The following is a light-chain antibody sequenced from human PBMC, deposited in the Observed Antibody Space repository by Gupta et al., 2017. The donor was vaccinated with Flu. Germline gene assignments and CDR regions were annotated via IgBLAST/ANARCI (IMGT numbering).Light chain of an antibody. CDR3: QQYHRFSYT. J-gene: IGKJ2*01. CDR1: QYIGSS. Sequence: PSTLSSSAGDRVTITCRASQYIGSSLAWYQQQPGKPPKLLIFKASTLESGVPSRFSGSGSGTEFTLTISSLQPDDFATYYCQQYHRFSYTFGQGTKLEIK. CDR2: KAS. V-gene: IGKV1-5*03.